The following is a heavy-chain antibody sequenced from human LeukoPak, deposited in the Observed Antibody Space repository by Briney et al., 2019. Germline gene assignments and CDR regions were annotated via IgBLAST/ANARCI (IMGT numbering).Heavy chain of an antibody. CDR3: ASSYYYDSSGYYH. CDR2: IYASGST. CDR1: GYSISSYY. D-gene: IGHD3-22*01. Sequence: SETLSITCTVSGYSISSYYWSWIRQPAGGGLECMGRIYASGSTNYNPPLQSRVTMSVDTSKNQFSLKLSSVTAADTAVYYCASSYYYDSSGYYHWGQGTLVTVSS. J-gene: IGHJ5*02. V-gene: IGHV4-4*07.